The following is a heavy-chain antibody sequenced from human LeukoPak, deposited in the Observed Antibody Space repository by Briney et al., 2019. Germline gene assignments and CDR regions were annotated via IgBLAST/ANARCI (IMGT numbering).Heavy chain of an antibody. Sequence: SETLSLTCAVYGGSFSGYYWSWIRQPPGKGLEWIGEIDHSGSTNYNPSLKSRVTISVDTSKDQFSLKLSSVTAADTAVYYCARTGWFGELYWGQGTLVTVSS. CDR1: GGSFSGYY. CDR3: ARTGWFGELY. V-gene: IGHV4-34*01. CDR2: IDHSGST. D-gene: IGHD3-10*01. J-gene: IGHJ4*02.